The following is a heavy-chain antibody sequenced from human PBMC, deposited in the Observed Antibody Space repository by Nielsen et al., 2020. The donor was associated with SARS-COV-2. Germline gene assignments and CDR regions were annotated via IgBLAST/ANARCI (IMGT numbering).Heavy chain of an antibody. CDR2: ISGSGGST. CDR3: AKGEGYCSGGSCYSWYFDL. J-gene: IGHJ2*01. Sequence: GALKISCAASGFTFSSYAMSWVRQAPGKGLEWVSAISGSGGSTYYADSVKGRFTISRDNSKNTLYLQMNSLRAEDTAVYYCAKGEGYCSGGSCYSWYFDLWGRGTLVTVSS. V-gene: IGHV3-23*01. D-gene: IGHD2-15*01. CDR1: GFTFSSYA.